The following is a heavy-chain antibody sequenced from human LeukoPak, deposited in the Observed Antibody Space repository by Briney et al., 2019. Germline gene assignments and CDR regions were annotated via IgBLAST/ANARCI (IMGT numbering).Heavy chain of an antibody. J-gene: IGHJ3*02. CDR3: ARGYCSSTSCPRSAFDI. V-gene: IGHV1-8*03. D-gene: IGHD2-2*01. Sequence: ASVKVSCKASGYTFTSYDINWVRQATGQGLEWMGWMNPNSGNTGYAQKFQGRVTITRNTSISTAYMELSSLRSEDTAVYYCARGYCSSTSCPRSAFDIWGQGTMVTVSS. CDR1: GYTFTSYD. CDR2: MNPNSGNT.